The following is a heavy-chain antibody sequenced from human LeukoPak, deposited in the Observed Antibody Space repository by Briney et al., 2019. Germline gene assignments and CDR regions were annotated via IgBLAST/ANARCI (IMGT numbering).Heavy chain of an antibody. V-gene: IGHV4-31*03. J-gene: IGHJ5*02. CDR1: GGSISSGDYY. CDR3: GWRGTGRWFDP. D-gene: IGHD1-1*01. Sequence: TLSLTCTVSGGSISSGDYYWSWIRQHPGKGLEWIGYINYSGSTYYNPSLKSRVTISVDTSQNQFSLKLSSVTAADTAVYYCGWRGTGRWFDPWGQGTLVTVSS. CDR2: INYSGST.